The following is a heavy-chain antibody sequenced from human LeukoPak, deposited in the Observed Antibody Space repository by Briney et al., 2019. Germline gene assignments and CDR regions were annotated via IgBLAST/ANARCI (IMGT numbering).Heavy chain of an antibody. D-gene: IGHD5-18*01. Sequence: GGSLRLSCAASGFTFSSYWMSWVRQAPGKGLEWVANIKQDGSEKYYVDSVKGRFTISRDNAKNSLYLQMNSLRAEDTAVYYCARGVDTAGDYYYYYYMGVWGKGTTVTVSS. CDR3: ARGVDTAGDYYYYYYMGV. CDR1: GFTFSSYW. J-gene: IGHJ6*03. V-gene: IGHV3-7*01. CDR2: IKQDGSEK.